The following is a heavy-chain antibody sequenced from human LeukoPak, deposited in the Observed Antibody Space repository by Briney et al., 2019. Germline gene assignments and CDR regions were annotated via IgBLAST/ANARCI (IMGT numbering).Heavy chain of an antibody. V-gene: IGHV4-30-4*01. CDR1: GGSISSGDYY. J-gene: IGHJ4*02. Sequence: SETLSLTCTVSGGSISSGDYYWSWIRQPPGKGLEWIGYIHYSGSTYYNPSLKSRVTMSVDTTKNQFSLKLSSVTAADTAVYYSAREPTYADYWGQGTLVTVPS. D-gene: IGHD4-17*01. CDR2: IHYSGST. CDR3: AREPTYADY.